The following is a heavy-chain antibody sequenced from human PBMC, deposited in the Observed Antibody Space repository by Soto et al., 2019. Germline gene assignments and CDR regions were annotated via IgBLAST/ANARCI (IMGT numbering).Heavy chain of an antibody. J-gene: IGHJ4*02. D-gene: IGHD5-12*01. Sequence: PSETLSLTCAVYGGSFSGYYWSWIRQPPGKGLEWIGYIYYSGSTNYNPSLKSRVTISVDTSKNQFSLKLSSVTAADTAVYYCARERRDGYNLATLVDYWGQGTLVTVSS. CDR2: IYYSGST. CDR3: ARERRDGYNLATLVDY. CDR1: GGSFSGYY. V-gene: IGHV4-59*01.